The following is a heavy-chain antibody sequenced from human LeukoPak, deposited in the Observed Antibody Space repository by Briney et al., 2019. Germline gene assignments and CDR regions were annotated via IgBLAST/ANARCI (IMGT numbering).Heavy chain of an antibody. V-gene: IGHV4-34*01. D-gene: IGHD3-22*01. CDR3: ARGALYYYERRGYYSRNFDY. CDR1: GGSFSGYY. J-gene: IGHJ4*02. CDR2: INHSGST. Sequence: PSETLSLTCAVYGGSFSGYYWSWIRQPPGKGLEWIGEINHSGSTSYNPSLKSRVTISVDTSKNQFSLKLSSVTAADTAVYFCARGALYYYERRGYYSRNFDYWGQGSLVIVSS.